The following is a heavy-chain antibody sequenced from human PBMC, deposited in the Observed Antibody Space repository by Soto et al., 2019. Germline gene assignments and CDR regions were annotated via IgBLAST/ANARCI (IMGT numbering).Heavy chain of an antibody. V-gene: IGHV3-30*18. CDR3: AKERRVVAVAAPFDY. D-gene: IGHD6-19*01. Sequence: QVQLVESGGGVVQPGRSMRLSCAASGFTFSSYGMHWVRQAPGKGLEWMAVISYDGSNKYYADSVKGRFTISRDNSKNTLYLQMNSLRAEDTAVYYCAKERRVVAVAAPFDYWGQGTLVTVSS. CDR2: ISYDGSNK. CDR1: GFTFSSYG. J-gene: IGHJ4*02.